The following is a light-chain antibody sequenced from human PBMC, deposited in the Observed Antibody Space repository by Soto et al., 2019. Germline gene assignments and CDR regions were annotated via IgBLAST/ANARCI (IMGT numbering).Light chain of an antibody. CDR1: SSNIGNNS. J-gene: IGLJ2*01. CDR2: DTN. Sequence: QSELTQPPAVSAAPGQKVTISCSGGSSNIGNNSVSWYQQLPGTAPKLLIYDTNKRPSGIPDRFSGSKSGTSATLGITGLQTGDEANYYCATWESSLSAGVFGGGTQLTVL. V-gene: IGLV1-51*01. CDR3: ATWESSLSAGV.